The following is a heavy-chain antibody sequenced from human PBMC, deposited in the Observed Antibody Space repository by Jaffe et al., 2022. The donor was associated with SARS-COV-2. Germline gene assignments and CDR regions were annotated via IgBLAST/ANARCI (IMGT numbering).Heavy chain of an antibody. D-gene: IGHD4-4*01. J-gene: IGHJ4*02. V-gene: IGHV3-72*01. Sequence: EVQLVESGGGLVQPGGSLRLSCAASGFTFSDHYMDWVRQAPGKGPEWVARTRNKASSFTTEYAASVRGRFLISRDDSKDSLYLQMSSLKTEDTAVYYCARANTATRYFDYWGQGALVTVSS. CDR2: TRNKASSFTT. CDR1: GFTFSDHY. CDR3: ARANTATRYFDY.